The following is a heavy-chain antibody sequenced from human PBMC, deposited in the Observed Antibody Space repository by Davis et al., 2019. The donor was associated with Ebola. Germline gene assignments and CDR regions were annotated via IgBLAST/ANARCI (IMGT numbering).Heavy chain of an antibody. CDR2: INHSGST. D-gene: IGHD1-1*01. J-gene: IGHJ6*04. Sequence: SETLSLTCAVYGGSFSGYYWSWIRQPPGKGLEWIGEINHSGSTNYNPSLKSRVTISVDTSKNQFSLKLSSVTAADTAVYYSARGYNWNDGHYYGMDVWGKGTTVTVSS. CDR3: ARGYNWNDGHYYGMDV. CDR1: GGSFSGYY. V-gene: IGHV4-34*01.